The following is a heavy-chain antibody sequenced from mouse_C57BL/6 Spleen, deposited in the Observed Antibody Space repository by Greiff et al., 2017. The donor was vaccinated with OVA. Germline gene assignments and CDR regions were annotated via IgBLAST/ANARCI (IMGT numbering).Heavy chain of an antibody. CDR3: TRSLNYGSRYVDY. Sequence: EVQLQQSGTVLARPGASVKMSCKTSGYTFTSYWMHWVKQRPGQGLEWIGAIYPGNSDTSYTPKFKGKATLPAVPSASTAYMELSSLTNEDSAVYSGTRSLNYGSRYVDYWGQGTTLTVSS. CDR1: GYTFTSYW. CDR2: IYPGNSDT. J-gene: IGHJ2*01. V-gene: IGHV1-5*01. D-gene: IGHD1-1*01.